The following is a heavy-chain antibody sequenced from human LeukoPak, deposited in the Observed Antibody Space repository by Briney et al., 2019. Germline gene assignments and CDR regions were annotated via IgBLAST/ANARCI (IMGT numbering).Heavy chain of an antibody. CDR1: GFSFSIYS. V-gene: IGHV3-48*01. J-gene: IGHJ4*02. Sequence: GGSLRLSCAASGFSFSIYSINWVRQAPGKGLEWVSYITSTSTPIYYADSVKGRFTISRDNAKNSRYLQMNSLRAEDTAVYYCARSSGHFDYWGQGTLVTVSS. CDR3: ARSSGHFDY. CDR2: ITSTSTPI.